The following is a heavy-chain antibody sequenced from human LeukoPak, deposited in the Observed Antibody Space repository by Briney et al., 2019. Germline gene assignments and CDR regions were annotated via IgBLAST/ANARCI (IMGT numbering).Heavy chain of an antibody. CDR3: TLQRYSSGWYYFS. Sequence: ASVKVSCKASGYTFTSYGISWVRQAPGQGLEWMGWISAYNGNTNYAQKLQGRVTMTTDTSTSTAYMELRSLRSDDTAMYYCTLQRYSSGWYYFSWGQGTLVTVSS. CDR2: ISAYNGNT. D-gene: IGHD6-19*01. J-gene: IGHJ4*02. V-gene: IGHV1-18*01. CDR1: GYTFTSYG.